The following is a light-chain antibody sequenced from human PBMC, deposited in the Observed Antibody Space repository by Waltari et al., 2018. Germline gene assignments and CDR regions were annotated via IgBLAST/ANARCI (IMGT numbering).Light chain of an antibody. CDR1: SGTL. J-gene: IGLJ3*02. CDR2: FDS. Sequence: FVLPQPPSVPVPPGQTATSTSGGTSGTLVLCYQRKPGQAPVLVIYFDSDRPSGLPERFSGSNSGNTATLTISSVEAGDEADYYCQVWDSDSNHPVFGGGTKLTAL. CDR3: QVWDSDSNHPV. V-gene: IGLV3-21*04.